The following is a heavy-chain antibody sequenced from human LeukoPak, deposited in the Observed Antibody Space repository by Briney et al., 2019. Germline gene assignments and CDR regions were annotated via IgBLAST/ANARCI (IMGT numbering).Heavy chain of an antibody. V-gene: IGHV1-69*01. CDR2: ITPIFRTA. CDR1: GGTFSSYA. J-gene: IGHJ4*02. Sequence: SVKVSCKASGGTFSSYAISWVRQAPGQGLEWMGGITPIFRTANYAQKFQGRVTITADESTSTAYMELSSLRSEDTAVYYCAVGRGYSNVYWDSWGQGTLVTVSS. D-gene: IGHD5-18*01. CDR3: AVGRGYSNVYWDS.